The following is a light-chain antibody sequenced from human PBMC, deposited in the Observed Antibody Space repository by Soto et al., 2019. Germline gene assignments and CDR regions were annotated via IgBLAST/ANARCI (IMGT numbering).Light chain of an antibody. CDR1: QDIAIY. Sequence: IQLTQSPSSLSASVGDRVTITCRASQDIAIYLAWYQQKPGEAPKLLIYAASTLYGGVPSKFSGSGSGTEFTLTISSLHPDDFATYYCQQYSSFSRTFGRGTKVDIK. CDR2: AAS. CDR3: QQYSSFSRT. J-gene: IGKJ1*01. V-gene: IGKV1-9*01.